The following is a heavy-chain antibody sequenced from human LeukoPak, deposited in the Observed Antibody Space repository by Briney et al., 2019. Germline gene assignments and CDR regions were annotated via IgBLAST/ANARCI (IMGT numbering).Heavy chain of an antibody. Sequence: GRSLRLSCAASGFTFSSYAMHWVRQAPGKGLEWVAVISYDGSNKYYADSVKGRFTISRDNSKNTLYLQMNSLRDEDTAVYYCARDLNGDYWGQGTLVTVSS. V-gene: IGHV3-30-3*01. J-gene: IGHJ4*02. CDR2: ISYDGSNK. D-gene: IGHD1-1*01. CDR1: GFTFSSYA. CDR3: ARDLNGDY.